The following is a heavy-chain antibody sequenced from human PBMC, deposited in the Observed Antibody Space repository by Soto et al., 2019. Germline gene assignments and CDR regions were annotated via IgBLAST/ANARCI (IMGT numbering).Heavy chain of an antibody. D-gene: IGHD6-13*01. V-gene: IGHV1-46*01. CDR3: ARERVRSMAAAGFDY. J-gene: IGHJ4*02. Sequence: GASVKVSCKASGYTFTSYYMHWVRQAPGQGLEWMGIINPSGGSTSYAQKFQGRVTMTRDTSTSTVYMELSSLRSEDTAVYYCARERVRSMAAAGFDYWGQGTLVTVSS. CDR2: INPSGGST. CDR1: GYTFTSYY.